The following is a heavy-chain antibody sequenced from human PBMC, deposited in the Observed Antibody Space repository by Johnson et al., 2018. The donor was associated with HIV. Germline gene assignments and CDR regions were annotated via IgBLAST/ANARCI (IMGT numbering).Heavy chain of an antibody. D-gene: IGHD3-22*01. J-gene: IGHJ3*01. V-gene: IGHV3-33*01. CDR1: GFTFSSYG. CDR3: ARATYYYDSSGYY. CDR2: IWYDGSNK. Sequence: QVQLVESGGGVVQPGRSLRLSCAASGFTFSSYGMHWVRQAPGKGLEWVAGIWYDGSNKYYADSVKGRFTISRYNSKNTLYLQMTSLRAEDTAVYYCARATYYYDSSGYYRGQGTMVTVSS.